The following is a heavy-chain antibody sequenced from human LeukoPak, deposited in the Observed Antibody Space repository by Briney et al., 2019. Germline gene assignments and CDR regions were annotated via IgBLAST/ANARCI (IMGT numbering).Heavy chain of an antibody. D-gene: IGHD6-13*01. CDR3: ARHSSWFDY. Sequence: PSETLSLTCTVSGRSISSYYWSWIRQPPGKGLEWIGYIYYSGSTNYNPSLKSRVTISVDTSKNQFSLKLSSVTAADTAVYYCARHSSWFDYWGQGTLVTVSS. V-gene: IGHV4-59*08. CDR1: GRSISSYY. J-gene: IGHJ4*02. CDR2: IYYSGST.